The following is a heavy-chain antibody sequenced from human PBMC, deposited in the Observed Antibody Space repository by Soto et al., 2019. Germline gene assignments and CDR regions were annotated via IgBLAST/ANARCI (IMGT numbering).Heavy chain of an antibody. CDR3: AKGSMIVVVITYNPRPDAFDI. CDR1: GFTFSSYA. V-gene: IGHV3-23*01. CDR2: ISGRGGST. D-gene: IGHD3-22*01. J-gene: IGHJ3*02. Sequence: PGGSLRLSCAASGFTFSSYAMSWVRQAPGKGLEWVSAISGRGGSTYYADSVKGRFTISRDNSKNTLYLQMNSLRAEDTAVYYCAKGSMIVVVITYNPRPDAFDIWGQGTMVTVSS.